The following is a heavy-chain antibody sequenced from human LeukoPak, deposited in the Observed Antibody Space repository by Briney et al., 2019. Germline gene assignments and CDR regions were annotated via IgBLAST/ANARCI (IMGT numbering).Heavy chain of an antibody. J-gene: IGHJ4*02. Sequence: SETLSLTCTVSGGSISSGSYYWSWIRQPAGKGLEWIGHIYSGGSTNYNPSLKSRVTISVDTSKNQFSLKLSSVTAADTAVYYCARDRSVGIYYFDYWGQGTLATVS. CDR2: IYSGGST. V-gene: IGHV4-61*09. CDR3: ARDRSVGIYYFDY. D-gene: IGHD1-26*01. CDR1: GGSISSGSYY.